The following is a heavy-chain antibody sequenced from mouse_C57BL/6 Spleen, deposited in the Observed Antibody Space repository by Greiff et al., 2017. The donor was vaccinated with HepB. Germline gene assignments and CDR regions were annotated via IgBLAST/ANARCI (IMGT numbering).Heavy chain of an antibody. D-gene: IGHD2-3*01. V-gene: IGHV5-6*01. CDR2: ISSGGSYT. Sequence: EVQRVESGGDLVKPGGSLKLSCAASGFTFSSYGMSWVRQTPDKRLEWVASISSGGSYTYYPDSVKGRFTISRDNAKNTLYLQKSSLKSEDTTMYYCARHASYEGYPGMDYWGQGTSVTVSS. CDR1: GFTFSSYG. CDR3: ARHASYEGYPGMDY. J-gene: IGHJ4*01.